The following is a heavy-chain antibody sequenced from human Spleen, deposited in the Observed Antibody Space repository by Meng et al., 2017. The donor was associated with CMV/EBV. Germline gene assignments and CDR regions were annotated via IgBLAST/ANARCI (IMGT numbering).Heavy chain of an antibody. J-gene: IGHJ4*02. CDR3: ATRMSRHLIYYSNYLTDY. D-gene: IGHD4-11*01. Sequence: GGSLRLSCAASGFTFSSYAMNWVRQAPGKGLEWVSSTSGSGDTTNYADSVKGRFTISRDNSKSTLYLHMNSLRAEDTAVYYCATRMSRHLIYYSNYLTDYWGQGTLVTVSS. CDR1: GFTFSSYA. V-gene: IGHV3-23*01. CDR2: TSGSGDTT.